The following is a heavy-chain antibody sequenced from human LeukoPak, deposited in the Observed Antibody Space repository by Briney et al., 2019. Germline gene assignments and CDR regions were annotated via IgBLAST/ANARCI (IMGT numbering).Heavy chain of an antibody. V-gene: IGHV1-69*13. CDR2: IIPIFGTA. J-gene: IGHJ4*02. CDR3: ARRSAGWLQLGGGWEFDY. Sequence: SVKVSCKASGYTFSSYAISWVRQAPGQGLEWMGGIIPIFGTANYAQKFQGRVTITADESTSTAYMELSSLRSEDTAVYYCARRSAGWLQLGGGWEFDYWGQGTLVTVSS. CDR1: GYTFSSYA. D-gene: IGHD5-24*01.